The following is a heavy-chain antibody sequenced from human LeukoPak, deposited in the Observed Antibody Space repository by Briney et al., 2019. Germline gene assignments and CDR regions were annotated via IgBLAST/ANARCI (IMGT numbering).Heavy chain of an antibody. J-gene: IGHJ3*02. CDR1: GGSVTSYY. D-gene: IGHD1-14*01. V-gene: IGHV4-59*02. Sequence: MTSETLSLTCAVSGGSVTSYYWSWIRQPPGKGLEWIGYIYYSGSTNYNPSLKSRVTISLDTSKNQFSLTLSSVTAADTAVYYCASDRTPWDAFDIWGQGTMVTVSS. CDR3: ASDRTPWDAFDI. CDR2: IYYSGST.